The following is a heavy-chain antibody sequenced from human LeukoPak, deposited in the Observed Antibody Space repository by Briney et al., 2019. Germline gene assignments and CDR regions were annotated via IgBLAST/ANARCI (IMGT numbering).Heavy chain of an antibody. D-gene: IGHD3-22*01. J-gene: IGHJ4*02. Sequence: PGGSLSLSCAASGFPFSSYEMNWVRQAPGKGLEWVSYISSSGSTIYYADSVKGRFTISRDNAKNSLYLQMNSLRAEDTAVYYCARVGRGITMIVVVPPHFDYWGQGTLVTVSS. CDR2: ISSSGSTI. CDR1: GFPFSSYE. CDR3: ARVGRGITMIVVVPPHFDY. V-gene: IGHV3-48*03.